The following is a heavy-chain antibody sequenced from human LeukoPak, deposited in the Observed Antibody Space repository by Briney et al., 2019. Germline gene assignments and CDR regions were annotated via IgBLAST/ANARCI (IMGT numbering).Heavy chain of an antibody. CDR3: ATASVMVPLYYYYGMDV. D-gene: IGHD2-8*01. V-gene: IGHV4-59*08. J-gene: IGHJ6*02. CDR2: IYYSGST. Sequence: SETLSLTCTVSGGPIGSNYWTWIRQPPGKGLEWIGYIYYSGSTNYNPSLKSRVTISVDTSKNQFSLKLSSVTAADTAVYYCATASVMVPLYYYYGMDVWGQGTTVTVSS. CDR1: GGPIGSNY.